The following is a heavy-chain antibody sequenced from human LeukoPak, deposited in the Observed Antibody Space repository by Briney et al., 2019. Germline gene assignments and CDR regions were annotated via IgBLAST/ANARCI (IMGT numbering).Heavy chain of an antibody. D-gene: IGHD5-24*01. CDR3: ARDGDGYKTYYYYGMDV. J-gene: IGHJ6*02. V-gene: IGHV1-69*04. Sequence: SVKVSCKASGGTFSSYAISWVRQAPGQGLEWMGRIIPILGIANYAQKFQGRVTITADKSTSTAYMELSSLRSEDTAVYYCARDGDGYKTYYYYGMDVWGQGTTVTVSS. CDR2: IIPILGIA. CDR1: GGTFSSYA.